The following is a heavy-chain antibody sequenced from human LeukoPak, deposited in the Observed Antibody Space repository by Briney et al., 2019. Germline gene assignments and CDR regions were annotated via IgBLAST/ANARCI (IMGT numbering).Heavy chain of an antibody. J-gene: IGHJ6*02. CDR2: ISYDGSNK. CDR3: ARVLPDSSGYYYSPFYYYYGMDV. Sequence: GGSLRLSCAASGFTFSSYAMRWVRQAPGKGLEWVAVISYDGSNKYYADSVKGRFTISRDNSKNTLYLQMNSLRAEDTAVYYCARVLPDSSGYYYSPFYYYYGMDVWGQGTTVTVSS. CDR1: GFTFSSYA. V-gene: IGHV3-30-3*01. D-gene: IGHD3-22*01.